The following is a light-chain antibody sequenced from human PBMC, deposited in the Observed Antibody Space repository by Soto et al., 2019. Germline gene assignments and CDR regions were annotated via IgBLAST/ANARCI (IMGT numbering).Light chain of an antibody. CDR2: AAS. J-gene: IGKJ1*01. V-gene: IGKV1-39*01. Sequence: DIQMTQSPYSLSGSVGDRITITFRSRQSISSYVNWYQQKPGKAPKLLIYAASSLQSGVPSRFSGSGSGTDFTLTISSLQPEDVATYYCQQSYSTPRTFGQGTKLQIK. CDR3: QQSYSTPRT. CDR1: QSISSY.